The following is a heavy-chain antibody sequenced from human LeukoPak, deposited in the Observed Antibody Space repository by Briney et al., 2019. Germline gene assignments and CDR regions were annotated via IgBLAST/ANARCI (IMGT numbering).Heavy chain of an antibody. D-gene: IGHD6-6*01. Sequence: GGSLRLSCAASGFNLKSYWMSWVRQAPGKGLEWVANIKQAGTEKNYVDSVKGRFIISRDNTKKSLYLQMNGLRAEDTAVYYCARDRQGDYVDVWGKGTTVAVSS. CDR1: GFNLKSYW. CDR2: IKQAGTEK. CDR3: ARDRQGDYVDV. J-gene: IGHJ6*03. V-gene: IGHV3-7*01.